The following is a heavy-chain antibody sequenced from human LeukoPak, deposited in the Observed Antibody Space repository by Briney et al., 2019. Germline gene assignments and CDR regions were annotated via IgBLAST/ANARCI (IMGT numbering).Heavy chain of an antibody. CDR3: AKDRHWSGSKTIDY. Sequence: GGSLRLSCAASGFTFSSYAMHWVRQAPGKGLQWVAVISKDGTNKYYADSVKGRFTISRDSSKNTLYLQMNSLGTEDTAVYYCAKDRHWSGSKTIDYWGQGTLVTVSS. CDR2: ISKDGTNK. D-gene: IGHD3-3*01. CDR1: GFTFSSYA. J-gene: IGHJ4*02. V-gene: IGHV3-30*18.